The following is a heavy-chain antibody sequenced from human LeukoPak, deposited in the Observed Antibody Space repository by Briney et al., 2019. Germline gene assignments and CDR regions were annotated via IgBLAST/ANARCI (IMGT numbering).Heavy chain of an antibody. CDR1: GGTFSSYT. D-gene: IGHD4-23*01. CDR2: IIPILGIA. CDR3: ARTMTTVEFDP. V-gene: IGHV1-69*02. J-gene: IGHJ5*02. Sequence: GSSVKVSCKASGGTFSSYTISWVRQAPGQGLEWMGRIIPILGIANYAQKFQGRVTVTADKSTSTAYMELSSLRSEDTAVYYCARTMTTVEFDPWGQGTLVTVSS.